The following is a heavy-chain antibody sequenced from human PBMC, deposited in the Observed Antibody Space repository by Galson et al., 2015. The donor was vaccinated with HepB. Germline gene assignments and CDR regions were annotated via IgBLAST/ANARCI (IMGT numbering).Heavy chain of an antibody. CDR1: GFTFSNYA. CDR2: ISGNGGST. CDR3: AKWEVNYYGSGGYYNIDAFDV. J-gene: IGHJ3*01. Sequence: SLRLSCAASGFTFSNYAMTWVRQAPGKGLEWVSAISGNGGSTYYADSVKGRFTVSRDNSKNTLYLQMNSLRAEDTALYYCAKWEVNYYGSGGYYNIDAFDVWGQGTMVTVSS. D-gene: IGHD3-10*01. V-gene: IGHV3-23*01.